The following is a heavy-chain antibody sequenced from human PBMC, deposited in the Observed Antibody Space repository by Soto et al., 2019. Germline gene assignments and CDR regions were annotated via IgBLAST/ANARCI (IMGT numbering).Heavy chain of an antibody. D-gene: IGHD3-10*01. CDR1: GGPFSDYA. CDR2: IIPMFGTA. J-gene: IGHJ4*02. Sequence: QVQLVQSGAEVKKPGSSVKVSCKVSGGPFSDYAVSWVRQAPGQGLEWMGGIIPMFGTANYAQKFQGRVTITADESTTTXXXXXXXXXXXXTAVYYCARDLDYYGSGNYYNRIDYWGQGTLVTVSS. CDR3: ARDLDYYGSGNYYNRIDY. V-gene: IGHV1-69*01.